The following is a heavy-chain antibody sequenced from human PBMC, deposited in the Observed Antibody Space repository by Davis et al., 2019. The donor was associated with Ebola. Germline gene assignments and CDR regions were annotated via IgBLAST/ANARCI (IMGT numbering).Heavy chain of an antibody. CDR1: GFTFGDYA. CDR3: AKDANYDFWIAYQPTAYGLDV. D-gene: IGHD3-3*01. V-gene: IGHV3-9*01. Sequence: SLKISCAASGFTFGDYAMHWVRQAPGKGLEWVSGIGWNSASIGYSGSVKGRFTISRDNAKNSLYLEMNSLRIEDTALYYCAKDANYDFWIAYQPTAYGLDVWGQGTTVTVSS. CDR2: IGWNSASI. J-gene: IGHJ6*02.